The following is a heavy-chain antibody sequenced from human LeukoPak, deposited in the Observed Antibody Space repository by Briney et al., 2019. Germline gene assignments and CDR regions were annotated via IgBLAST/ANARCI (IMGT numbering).Heavy chain of an antibody. D-gene: IGHD3-16*02. Sequence: SETLSLTCTVSGGSISSYYWSWIRQPPGKGLEWIGYIYYSGSTNYNPSLKSRVTISVDTSKNQFSLKLSSVTAADTAVYYCARAWGSYRYDQTLGLYYFDYWGQGTLVTVSS. CDR3: ARAWGSYRYDQTLGLYYFDY. V-gene: IGHV4-59*01. CDR1: GGSISSYY. J-gene: IGHJ4*02. CDR2: IYYSGST.